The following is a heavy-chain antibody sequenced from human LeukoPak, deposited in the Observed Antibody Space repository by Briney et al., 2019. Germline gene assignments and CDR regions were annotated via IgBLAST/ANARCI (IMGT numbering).Heavy chain of an antibody. CDR1: GGSFSGYY. D-gene: IGHD6-19*01. CDR2: INHSGST. V-gene: IGHV4-34*01. Sequence: SETLSLTCAVYGGSFSGYYWSWIRQPPGKGLEWIGEINHSGSTNYNPSLKSRVTISVDTSKNQFSLKLSPVTAADTAVYYCARGRGSSGTRFDYWGQGTLVTVSS. J-gene: IGHJ4*02. CDR3: ARGRGSSGTRFDY.